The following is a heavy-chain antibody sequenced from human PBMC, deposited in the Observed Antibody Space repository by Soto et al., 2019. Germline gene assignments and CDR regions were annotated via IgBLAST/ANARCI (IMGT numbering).Heavy chain of an antibody. D-gene: IGHD3-16*01. CDR1: GGTFSGYV. V-gene: IGHV1-69*01. CDR2: FVPLFGTT. Sequence: QLVQSGSVVKKPGSSVKVSCQASGGTFSGYVVTWVRQAPGQGLEWMGEFVPLFGTTNYAQRFSGRITIPAEESTSTAYMELRTLRSDATAVYYCATHGLGVSSPPYFDNWGQGTLVTVSS. J-gene: IGHJ4*02. CDR3: ATHGLGVSSPPYFDN.